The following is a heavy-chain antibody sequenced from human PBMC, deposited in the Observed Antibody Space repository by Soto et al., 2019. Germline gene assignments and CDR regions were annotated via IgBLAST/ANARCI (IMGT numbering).Heavy chain of an antibody. CDR2: ISVSGGST. CDR3: ARDVETTKANYYYYGMDV. V-gene: IGHV3-23*01. J-gene: IGHJ6*02. Sequence: EVHLLESGGGLVQPGGSLRLSCAASVSTYAMSWVRQAPGKGLEWVSGISVSGGSTNYAASVKGRFTISRDNYKNTHYLQMNNLRAEDTAVYYCARDVETTKANYYYYGMDVWGRGTPVTVSS. D-gene: IGHD5-18*01. CDR1: VSTYA.